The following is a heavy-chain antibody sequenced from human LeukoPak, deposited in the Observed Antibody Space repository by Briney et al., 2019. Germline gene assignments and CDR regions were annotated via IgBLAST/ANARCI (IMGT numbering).Heavy chain of an antibody. CDR3: AKDGVLLWFGELSPKIDG. D-gene: IGHD3-10*01. J-gene: IGHJ4*02. V-gene: IGHV3-30*18. CDR2: ISYDGSNK. CDR1: GFTFSSYG. Sequence: PGGSLRLSCAASGFTFSSYGMHWVRQAPGKGLEWVAVISYDGSNKYYADSVKGRFTISRDNSKSTLYLQMNSLRAEDTAVYYRAKDGVLLWFGELSPKIDGWGQGTLVTVSS.